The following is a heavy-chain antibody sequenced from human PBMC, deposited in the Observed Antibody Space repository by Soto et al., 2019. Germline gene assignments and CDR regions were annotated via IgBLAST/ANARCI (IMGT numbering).Heavy chain of an antibody. J-gene: IGHJ4*02. D-gene: IGHD6-19*01. CDR2: IKQDGSAQ. CDR1: GFTFSTSW. V-gene: IGHV3-7*01. CDR3: VRVAFKSGWYPDFFDS. Sequence: PGGSLRLSCTASGFTFSTSWMTWVRQAPGKGLEWVANIKQDGSAQYYVDSLKGRFSVSRDNAKNSLYLQMDSLRADDTAMYFCVRVAFKSGWYPDFFDSWGQGALVTVSS.